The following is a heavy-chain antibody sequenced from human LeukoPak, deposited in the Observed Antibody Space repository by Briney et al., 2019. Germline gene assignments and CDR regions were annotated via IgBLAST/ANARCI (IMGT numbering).Heavy chain of an antibody. D-gene: IGHD3-10*01. CDR2: INPNSGGT. CDR1: GYTFTGYY. Sequence: ASVKVSCKASGYTFTGYYMHWVRQAPGQGLEWMGWINPNSGGTNYAQKFQGRVTMTRDTSISTAYMELSRLRSDDTAVYYCVRVQPYGGYGMDVWGQGTTVTVSS. V-gene: IGHV1-2*02. CDR3: VRVQPYGGYGMDV. J-gene: IGHJ6*02.